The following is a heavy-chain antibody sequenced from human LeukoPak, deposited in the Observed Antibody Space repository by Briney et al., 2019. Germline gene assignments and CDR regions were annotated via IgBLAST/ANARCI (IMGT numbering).Heavy chain of an antibody. CDR1: GVSISSSNSY. CDR3: AKESTVTPGNVNWFDS. D-gene: IGHD4-17*01. CDR2: IYYSGNT. V-gene: IGHV4-39*07. J-gene: IGHJ5*01. Sequence: SETLSLTCTVSGVSISSSNSYWGWIRQPPGKGLEWIGSIYYSGNTYYNASLKSQVSISIDTSKNQFSLKLSSVTAADTAVYYCAKESTVTPGNVNWFDSWGQGTLVTVSS.